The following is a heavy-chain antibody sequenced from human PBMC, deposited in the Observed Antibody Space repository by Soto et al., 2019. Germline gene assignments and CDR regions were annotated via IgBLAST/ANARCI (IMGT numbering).Heavy chain of an antibody. J-gene: IGHJ6*02. D-gene: IGHD3-3*01. Sequence: AAVKVSCKASGYTFTSYYMHWVRQAPGQGLEWMGIINPSGGSTSYAQKFQGRVTMTRDTSTSTVYMELSSLRSEDTAVYYCARDRSSIFGVPHYYYYGMDVWGQGTTVTVYS. CDR3: ARDRSSIFGVPHYYYYGMDV. CDR2: INPSGGST. V-gene: IGHV1-46*01. CDR1: GYTFTSYY.